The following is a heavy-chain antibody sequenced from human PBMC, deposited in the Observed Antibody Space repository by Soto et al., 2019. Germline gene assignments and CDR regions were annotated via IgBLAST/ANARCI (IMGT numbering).Heavy chain of an antibody. CDR3: AREGYYYGSGVDY. Sequence: EVQLVESGGGLVQPGGSLRLSCAASGFTFSSYWMSWVRQAPGKGLEWVANIKQDGSEKYYVDSVKGRFTISRDNAKNSLYLQKNRLRAEDTAVYYCAREGYYYGSGVDYWGQGTLVTVSS. V-gene: IGHV3-7*01. CDR1: GFTFSSYW. CDR2: IKQDGSEK. D-gene: IGHD3-10*01. J-gene: IGHJ4*02.